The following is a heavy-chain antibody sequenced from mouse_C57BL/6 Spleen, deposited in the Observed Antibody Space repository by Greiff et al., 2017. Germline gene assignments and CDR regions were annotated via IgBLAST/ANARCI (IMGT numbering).Heavy chain of an antibody. D-gene: IGHD3-3*01. J-gene: IGHJ1*03. CDR2: IWSGGST. V-gene: IGHV2-2*01. Sequence: QVQLKESGPGLVQPSQSLSITCTVSGFSLTSYGVHWVRQSPGKGLEWLGVIWSGGSTDYNAAFISRLSISKDNSNRQVFFQMNSLQADDTAIYYCARKGTWYFDVWGTGTTVTDSS. CDR3: ARKGTWYFDV. CDR1: GFSLTSYG.